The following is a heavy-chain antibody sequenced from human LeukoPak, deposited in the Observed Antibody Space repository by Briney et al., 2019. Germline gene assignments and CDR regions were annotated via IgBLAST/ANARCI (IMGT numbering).Heavy chain of an antibody. J-gene: IGHJ5*02. Sequence: ASVKVSCKASGFTFTSSAMQWVRQARGQRLEWIGWIVVGSGNTNYAQKFQGRVTMTRNTSISTAYMELSSLRSEDTAVYYCASGGWSSSFNWFDPWGQGTLVTVSS. D-gene: IGHD6-13*01. CDR2: IVVGSGNT. CDR3: ASGGWSSSFNWFDP. CDR1: GFTFTSSA. V-gene: IGHV1-58*02.